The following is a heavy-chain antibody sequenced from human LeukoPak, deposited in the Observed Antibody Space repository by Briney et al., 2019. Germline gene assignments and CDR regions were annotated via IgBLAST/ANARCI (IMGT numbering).Heavy chain of an antibody. CDR1: GGSISSSSYY. CDR3: ARLQQLVRYYFDY. J-gene: IGHJ4*02. D-gene: IGHD6-13*01. CDR2: IYYSGST. V-gene: IGHV4-39*01. Sequence: SSETLSLTCTVSGGSISSSSYYWGWIRQPPGKGVEWIGSIYYSGSTYYNPSLKSRVTISVDTSKNQFSLKLSSVTAADTAVYYCARLQQLVRYYFDYWGQGTLVTVSS.